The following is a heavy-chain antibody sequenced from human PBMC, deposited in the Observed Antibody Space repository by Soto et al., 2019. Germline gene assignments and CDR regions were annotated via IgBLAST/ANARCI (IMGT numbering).Heavy chain of an antibody. CDR2: ITGGGGFI. CDR1: GFTFGNYA. D-gene: IGHD6-25*01. CDR3: AKLLAAAASWDAFDI. Sequence: EVQLLESGGGLVQPGGSLRLSCATSGFTFGNYAMSWVRQAPGKGLEWVSGITGGGGFINYADPVKGRFTISRDNSWNTLYLQLNSLRAEDTAVYYCAKLLAAAASWDAFDIWGQGTMVTVSS. J-gene: IGHJ3*02. V-gene: IGHV3-23*01.